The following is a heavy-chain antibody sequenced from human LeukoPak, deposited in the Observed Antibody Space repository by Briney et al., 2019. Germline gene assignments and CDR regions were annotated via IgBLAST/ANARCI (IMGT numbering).Heavy chain of an antibody. CDR1: GGSISSYY. V-gene: IGHV4-59*12. D-gene: IGHD6-13*01. CDR2: IYYSGSI. J-gene: IGHJ2*01. Sequence: SETLSLTCTVSGGSISSYYWSWIRQPPGKGLEWIGYIYYSGSINYNPSLKSRVTISVDTSKNQFSLRLSSVTAADTAVYYCARDEVAVAGKARYFDFWGRGTLVTVS. CDR3: ARDEVAVAGKARYFDF.